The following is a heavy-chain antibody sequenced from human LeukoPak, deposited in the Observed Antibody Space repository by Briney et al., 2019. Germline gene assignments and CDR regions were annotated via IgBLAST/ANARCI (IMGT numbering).Heavy chain of an antibody. CDR2: IYYSGST. D-gene: IGHD6-6*01. Sequence: ASETLSLTCTVSGGSISSYYWSWIRQPPGKGLEWIGYIYYSGSTNYNPSLKSRVTISVDTSKNQFSLKLSSVTAADTAVYYCASRPGIAARLPYYNMDVWGKGTTATVSS. V-gene: IGHV4-59*08. J-gene: IGHJ6*03. CDR3: ASRPGIAARLPYYNMDV. CDR1: GGSISSYY.